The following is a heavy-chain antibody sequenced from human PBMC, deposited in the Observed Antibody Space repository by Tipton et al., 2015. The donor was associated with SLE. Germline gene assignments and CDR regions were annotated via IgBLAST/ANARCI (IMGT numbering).Heavy chain of an antibody. CDR2: IYYSGST. CDR1: GGSISSSSYY. V-gene: IGHV4-39*01. J-gene: IGHJ6*02. D-gene: IGHD5-12*01. CDR3: ARIKSGYPAYYYHYGLDV. Sequence: TLSLTCTVSGGSISSSSYYWGWIRQPPGKGLEWIGSIYYSGSTYYNPSLKSRVTISVDTSKKQFSLKLNSVTAADTAVYYCARIKSGYPAYYYHYGLDVWGQGTTVTVSS.